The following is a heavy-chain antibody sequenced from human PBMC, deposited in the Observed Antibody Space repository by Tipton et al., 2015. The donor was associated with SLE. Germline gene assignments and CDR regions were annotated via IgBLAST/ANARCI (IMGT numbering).Heavy chain of an antibody. CDR2: IYHSGST. D-gene: IGHD7-27*01. V-gene: IGHV4-38-2*01. CDR1: GYSISSGYY. Sequence: TLSLTCAVSGYSISSGYYWGWIRQPPGKGLEWIGSIYHSGSTYYNPSLKSRATISVDTSKNQFSLKLSSVTAADTAVYYCARGWLTGDDDGTLDYWGQGTLVTVSS. CDR3: ARGWLTGDDDGTLDY. J-gene: IGHJ4*02.